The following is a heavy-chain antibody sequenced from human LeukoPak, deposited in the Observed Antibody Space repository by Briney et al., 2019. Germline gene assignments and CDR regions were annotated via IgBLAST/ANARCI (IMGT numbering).Heavy chain of an antibody. V-gene: IGHV4-59*01. CDR3: ARVVERSSGWYRSSLFDY. CDR2: IYYSGST. J-gene: IGHJ4*02. Sequence: NPSETLSLTCTVSGGSISSYYWSWIRQPPGKGLEWIGYIYYSGSTNYNPSLKSRVTISVDTSKNHFSLKLSSVTAADTAVYYCARVVERSSGWYRSSLFDYWGQGTLVTVSS. CDR1: GGSISSYY. D-gene: IGHD6-19*01.